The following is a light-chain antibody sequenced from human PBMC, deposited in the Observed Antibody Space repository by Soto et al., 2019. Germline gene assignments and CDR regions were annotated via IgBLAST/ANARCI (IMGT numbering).Light chain of an antibody. V-gene: IGLV2-23*01. CDR3: CSFARGSTVV. CDR2: EGS. CDR1: SSDVGSYNL. J-gene: IGLJ3*02. Sequence: QSVLTQPASVSGSPGQSITISCNATSSDVGSYNLVSWYQQHPGNAPKLMIYEGSKRPSGVSNRFFGSKSGNTASLTISGLQSEDEADHYCCSFARGSTVVFGGGTKLTVL.